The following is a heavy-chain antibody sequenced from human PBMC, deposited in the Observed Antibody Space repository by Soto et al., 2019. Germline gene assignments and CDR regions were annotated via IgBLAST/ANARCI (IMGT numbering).Heavy chain of an antibody. Sequence: SETLSLTCTVSGGSISSSSYYWGWIRQPPGKGLEWIGSIYYSGSTYYNPSLKSRVTISVDTSKNQFSLKLSSVTAADTAVYYCARQRIVVVAATLDYFDPWGQGTLVTVSS. CDR3: ARQRIVVVAATLDYFDP. CDR1: GGSISSSSYY. CDR2: IYYSGST. J-gene: IGHJ4*02. D-gene: IGHD2-15*01. V-gene: IGHV4-39*01.